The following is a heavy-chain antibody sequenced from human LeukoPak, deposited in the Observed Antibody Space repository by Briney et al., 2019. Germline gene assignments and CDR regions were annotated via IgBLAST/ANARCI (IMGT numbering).Heavy chain of an antibody. Sequence: GGSLRLSCAASGFTFSSHSMNWVRQAPGKGLEWVSSISSRSTYIIYADSTKGRFTISRDDAKNSLYLQMNSLRAEGTAVYYCARVCSSGFCFQHWGQGTLVTVSS. J-gene: IGHJ1*01. D-gene: IGHD6-19*01. CDR1: GFTFSSHS. CDR3: ARVCSSGFCFQH. CDR2: ISSRSTYI. V-gene: IGHV3-21*01.